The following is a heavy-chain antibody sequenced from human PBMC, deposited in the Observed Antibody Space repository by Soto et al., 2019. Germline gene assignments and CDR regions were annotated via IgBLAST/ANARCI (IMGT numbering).Heavy chain of an antibody. V-gene: IGHV3-48*03. CDR1: GFTFSSYE. CDR3: ARDPPRSVAAAPSFDY. D-gene: IGHD6-13*01. J-gene: IGHJ4*02. CDR2: ISSSGSTI. Sequence: GGSLRLSCAASGFTFSSYEMNWVRKAPGKGMEWVSYISSSGSTIYYAHSVKRRFTISRDNAKNSLYLQMNSLRAEDTAVYYCARDPPRSVAAAPSFDYWGQGTLVTVSS.